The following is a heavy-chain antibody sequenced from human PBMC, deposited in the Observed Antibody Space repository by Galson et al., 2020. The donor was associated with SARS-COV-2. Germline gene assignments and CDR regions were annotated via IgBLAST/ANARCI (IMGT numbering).Heavy chain of an antibody. J-gene: IGHJ4*02. Sequence: GGSLRLSCAASAFTFSTYGMHWVRQAPGKGLEWVSTICRSRTYIYYADSVRGRFTISRDNAKNSLYLQMNSLRAEDTAVYFCTRDRSTGMSGGCDSWGQGFLVTVAS. D-gene: IGHD5-18*01. V-gene: IGHV3-21*01. CDR1: AFTFSTYG. CDR2: ICRSRTYI. CDR3: TRDRSTGMSGGCDS.